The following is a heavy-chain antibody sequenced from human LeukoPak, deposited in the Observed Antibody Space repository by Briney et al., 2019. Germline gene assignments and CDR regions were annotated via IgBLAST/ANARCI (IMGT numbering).Heavy chain of an antibody. J-gene: IGHJ6*02. CDR1: GGSIIGYY. CDR2: IFSDGST. V-gene: IGHV4-4*07. Sequence: PSETLSLTCTVSGGSIIGYYWGWIRRPAGKGRLWIGRIFSDGSTNYNPSLRSRLTVSIDTSTNQFSLKVRSVTDADSDVYYCGRDLELTMDVWGQGATVTVSS. CDR3: GRDLELTMDV. D-gene: IGHD1-1*01.